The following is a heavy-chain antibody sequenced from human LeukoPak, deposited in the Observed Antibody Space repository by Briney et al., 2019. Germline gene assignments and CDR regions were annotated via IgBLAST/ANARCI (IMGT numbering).Heavy chain of an antibody. Sequence: SVKVSCKASGGTFSSYAISWVRQAPGQGLEWRGRIIPILGIANYAQKFQGRVTITADKSTSTAYMELSSLRSEDTAVYYCATFVVAAPENTNFDYWGQGTLVTVSS. D-gene: IGHD2-15*01. CDR2: IIPILGIA. CDR3: ATFVVAAPENTNFDY. CDR1: GGTFSSYA. V-gene: IGHV1-69*04. J-gene: IGHJ4*02.